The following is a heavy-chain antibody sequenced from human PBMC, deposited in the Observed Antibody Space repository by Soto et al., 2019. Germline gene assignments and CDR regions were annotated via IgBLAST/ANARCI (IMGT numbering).Heavy chain of an antibody. J-gene: IGHJ6*02. CDR2: INPDSGGT. CDR3: ATYCSSTSCYGHPPHYGMDV. Sequence: GASVKVSCKASGYTFTGYYMHWVRQAPGQVLEWMGWINPDSGGTNYAQKFQGWVTMTRDTSISTAYMELSRLRSDDTAVYYCATYCSSTSCYGHPPHYGMDVWGQGTTVTVSS. CDR1: GYTFTGYY. V-gene: IGHV1-2*04. D-gene: IGHD2-2*01.